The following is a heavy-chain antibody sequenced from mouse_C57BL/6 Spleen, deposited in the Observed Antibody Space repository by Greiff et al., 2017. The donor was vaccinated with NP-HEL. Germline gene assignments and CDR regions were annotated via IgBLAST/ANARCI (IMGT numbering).Heavy chain of an antibody. Sequence: EVKLMESEGGLVQPGSSMKLSCTASGFTFSDYYMAWVRQVPEKGLEWVANINYDGSSTYYLDSLKSRFIISRDNAKNILYLQMSSLKSEDTATYYCAREGDGYYSFFDYWGQGTTLTVSS. CDR1: GFTFSDYY. V-gene: IGHV5-16*01. J-gene: IGHJ2*01. D-gene: IGHD2-3*01. CDR2: INYDGSST. CDR3: AREGDGYYSFFDY.